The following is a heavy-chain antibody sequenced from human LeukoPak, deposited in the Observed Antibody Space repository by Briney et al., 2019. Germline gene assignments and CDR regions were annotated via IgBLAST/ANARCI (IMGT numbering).Heavy chain of an antibody. CDR1: GFTFSSYA. CDR2: ISGSGGST. D-gene: IGHD2-15*01. Sequence: GGSLRLSCAASGFTFSSYAMSWVRQAPGKGPEWVSAISGSGGSTYYADSVKGRFTISRDNSKNTLYLQMNSLRAEDTAVYYCAKDRGSNVVVVAATNDAFDIWGQGTMVTVSS. CDR3: AKDRGSNVVVVAATNDAFDI. V-gene: IGHV3-23*01. J-gene: IGHJ3*02.